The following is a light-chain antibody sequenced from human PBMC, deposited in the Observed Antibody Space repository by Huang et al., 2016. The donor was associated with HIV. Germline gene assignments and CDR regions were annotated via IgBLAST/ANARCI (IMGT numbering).Light chain of an antibody. Sequence: DIQMTQSPSSLSASIGDRITISCRASQDTDAYLAWYQHTPAKVPNLLIYAASTLQSGVPSRFSGSGSGTNFTLTIGSLQPEDVGSYYCQKYNDVPRTFGHGTKVEIK. J-gene: IGKJ1*01. CDR2: AAS. CDR3: QKYNDVPRT. V-gene: IGKV1-27*01. CDR1: QDTDAY.